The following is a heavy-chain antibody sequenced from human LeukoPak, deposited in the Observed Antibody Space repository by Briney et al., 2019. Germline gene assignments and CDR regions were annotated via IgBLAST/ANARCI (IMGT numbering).Heavy chain of an antibody. V-gene: IGHV3-30*18. D-gene: IGHD2-15*01. CDR3: VKDRGGGCSGGSCYGPHYYNGMDV. CDR2: ISYDGSNK. CDR1: GFIFSSYA. Sequence: GGSLRLSCAASGFIFSSYAMHWVRQAPGKGLEWVAVISYDGSNKYYADSVKGRFTISRDNSKNTLYLQMNSLRPEDTAVYYCVKDRGGGCSGGSCYGPHYYNGMDVWGQGTTVTVSS. J-gene: IGHJ6*02.